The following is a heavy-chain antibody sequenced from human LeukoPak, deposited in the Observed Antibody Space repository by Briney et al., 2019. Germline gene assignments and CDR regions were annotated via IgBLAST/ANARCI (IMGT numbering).Heavy chain of an antibody. CDR1: GGSFSGYY. CDR2: INHSGST. V-gene: IGHV4-34*01. Sequence: PSETLSLTCAVYGGSFSGYYWSWIRQPPGKGLEWIGEINHSGSTNNNPSLKSRVTISVDTSKNQFSLKLSSVTAADTAVYYCARASGIAVAGTGAGIVNYWGQGTLVTVSS. J-gene: IGHJ4*02. D-gene: IGHD6-19*01. CDR3: ARASGIAVAGTGAGIVNY.